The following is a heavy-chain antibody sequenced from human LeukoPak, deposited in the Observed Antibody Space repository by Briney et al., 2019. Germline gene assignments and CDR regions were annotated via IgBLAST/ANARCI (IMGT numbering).Heavy chain of an antibody. CDR3: ARVSRGLLLWFGELSE. V-gene: IGHV3-64*01. Sequence: GGSLRLSCAASGFTFSSYAMHWVRQAPGKGLEYVSAISSNGGSTYYANSVKGRFTISRDNSKNTLYLQMNSLRAEDTAVYYCARVSRGLLLWFGELSEWGQGTLVTVSS. J-gene: IGHJ4*02. CDR2: ISSNGGST. CDR1: GFTFSSYA. D-gene: IGHD3-10*01.